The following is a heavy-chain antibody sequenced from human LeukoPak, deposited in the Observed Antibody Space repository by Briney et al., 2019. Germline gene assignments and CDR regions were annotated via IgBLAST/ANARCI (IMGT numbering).Heavy chain of an antibody. D-gene: IGHD1-26*01. V-gene: IGHV4-34*01. CDR1: GGSFSGYY. CDR2: INHSGST. J-gene: IGHJ4*02. Sequence: SETLSLTCAVYGGSFSGYYWSWIRQPPGKGLEWIGEINHSGSTNYNPSLKSRVTISVDTSKNQFSLKLSSVTAADTAVYYCARVRRYSGSYYDPYYYFDYWGQGTLVTVSS. CDR3: ARVRRYSGSYYDPYYYFDY.